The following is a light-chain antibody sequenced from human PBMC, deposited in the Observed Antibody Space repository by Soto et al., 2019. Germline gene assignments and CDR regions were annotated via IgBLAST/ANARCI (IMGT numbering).Light chain of an antibody. CDR1: QSIGSW. J-gene: IGKJ4*02. CDR3: QPFKSYSLT. CDR2: GAS. V-gene: IGKV1-5*01. Sequence: DIQMTQSPSTLSASIGDRVTITCRASQSIGSWLAWYQQKPGKAPKLLIYGASSLQSGVPSRFSGSGSGTEFTLTISSLQPDDFATYYCQPFKSYSLTFGGGTKVDIK.